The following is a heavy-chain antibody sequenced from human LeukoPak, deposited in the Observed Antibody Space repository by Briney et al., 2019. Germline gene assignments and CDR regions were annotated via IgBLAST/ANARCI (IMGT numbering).Heavy chain of an antibody. Sequence: ASVKVSCKASGGTFSSYAISWVRQAPGQGLEWMGRIIPIFGTANYAQKFQGRVTITTDESTSTAYMELSSLRSEDTAVYYCASLQDSGSYYSGGWGQGTLVTVSS. J-gene: IGHJ4*02. D-gene: IGHD1-26*01. CDR1: GGTFSSYA. V-gene: IGHV1-69*05. CDR3: ASLQDSGSYYSGG. CDR2: IIPIFGTA.